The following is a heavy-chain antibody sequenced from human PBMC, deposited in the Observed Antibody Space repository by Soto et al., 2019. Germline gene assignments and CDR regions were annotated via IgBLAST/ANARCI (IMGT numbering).Heavy chain of an antibody. CDR3: ARAGFDCSSTSCYYVDV. CDR1: GYTFTSCD. J-gene: IGHJ6*02. V-gene: IGHV1-8*01. D-gene: IGHD2-2*01. CDR2: MNPNSGNT. Sequence: QVQLVQSGAEVKKPGASVKVSCKASGYTFTSCDINWVRQATGQGLEWMGWMNPNSGNTGYAQKFQGRVTMTRNTSISTAYMELSSLRSEDTAVYYCARAGFDCSSTSCYYVDVWGQGTTVTVSS.